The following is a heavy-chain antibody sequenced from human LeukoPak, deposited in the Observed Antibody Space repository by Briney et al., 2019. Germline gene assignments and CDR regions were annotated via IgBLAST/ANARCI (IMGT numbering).Heavy chain of an antibody. D-gene: IGHD3-10*01. CDR2: IYYSGST. J-gene: IGHJ4*02. CDR1: GGSISSYY. CDR3: ASTYGSGSYSTPVFDY. V-gene: IGHV4-59*08. Sequence: SETLSLTCTVSGGSISSYYWSWIRQPPGKGLEWIGYIYYSGSTNYNPSLTSRVTISVDTSKNQFSLKLSSVTAADTAVYYCASTYGSGSYSTPVFDYWGQGTLVTVSS.